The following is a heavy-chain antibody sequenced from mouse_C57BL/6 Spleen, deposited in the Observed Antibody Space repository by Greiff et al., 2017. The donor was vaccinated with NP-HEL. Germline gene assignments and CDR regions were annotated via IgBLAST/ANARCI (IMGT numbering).Heavy chain of an antibody. J-gene: IGHJ4*01. Sequence: QVQLQQPGAELVKPGASVKLSCKASGYTFTSYWMQWVKQRPGQGLEWIGEIDPSDSYTNYNQKFKGKATLTVDTSSSTDYMQLSSLTSEDSEVYYCERSPHLIYYGNLYYAMDYWGQGTSVTVSS. CDR3: ERSPHLIYYGNLYYAMDY. CDR2: IDPSDSYT. D-gene: IGHD2-1*01. V-gene: IGHV1-50*01. CDR1: GYTFTSYW.